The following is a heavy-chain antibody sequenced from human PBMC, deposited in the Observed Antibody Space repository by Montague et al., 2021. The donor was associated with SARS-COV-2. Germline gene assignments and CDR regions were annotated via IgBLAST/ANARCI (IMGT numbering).Heavy chain of an antibody. CDR2: ISYDGSNK. D-gene: IGHD4-11*01. CDR1: GFTFSSYA. V-gene: IGHV3-30-3*01. J-gene: IGHJ6*02. CDR3: ARARFDSNPYYYYGMDV. Sequence: SLRLSCAASGFTFSSYAIHWVRQAPGKGLEWVAVISYDGSNKYYADSVKGRFTISRDNSKNTLYLQMNSLRAEDTAVYYCARARFDSNPYYYYGMDVWGRGTTVTVSS.